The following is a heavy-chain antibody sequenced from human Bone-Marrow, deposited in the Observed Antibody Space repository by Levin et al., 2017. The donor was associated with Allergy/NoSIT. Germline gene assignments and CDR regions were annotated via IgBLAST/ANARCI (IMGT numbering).Heavy chain of an antibody. Sequence: HPGGSLRLSCSASGFIFGSYAMSWVRQAPGKGLEWISSMTGTGGTVYYADSVKGRFTISRDNSKSTLYLQMNALGAEDTARYYCAKRQYSIATHPFDFWGQGTLVTVSS. J-gene: IGHJ4*02. CDR2: MTGTGGTV. V-gene: IGHV3-23*01. CDR1: GFIFGSYA. CDR3: AKRQYSIATHPFDF. D-gene: IGHD6-6*01.